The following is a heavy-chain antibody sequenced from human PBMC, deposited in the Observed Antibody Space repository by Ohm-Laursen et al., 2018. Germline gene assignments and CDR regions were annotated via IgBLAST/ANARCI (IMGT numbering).Heavy chain of an antibody. V-gene: IGHV1-24*01. CDR3: ATVVAGYFDL. Sequence: GASVKVSCNVSGYTLTELSMHWVRQAPGKGLEWMGGFDPEDGETIYAQKFQGRVTMTEGTSTDTAYMELSSLRSEDTAVYYCATVVAGYFDLWGRGTLVTVSS. CDR1: GYTLTELS. J-gene: IGHJ2*01. D-gene: IGHD2-15*01. CDR2: FDPEDGET.